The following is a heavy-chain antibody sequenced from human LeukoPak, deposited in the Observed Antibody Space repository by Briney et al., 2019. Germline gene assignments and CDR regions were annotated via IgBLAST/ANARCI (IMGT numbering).Heavy chain of an antibody. CDR1: GFTFNTYT. CDR3: AKVRGWYCSDY. D-gene: IGHD6-19*01. Sequence: GGSLRLSCAASGFTFNTYTMNWVRQAPGKGLEWVSYISGSSGIIDYADSVRGRFTISRDNAKNSLYLQMNSLRAEDTAVYYCAKVRGWYCSDYWGQGTLVTVSS. J-gene: IGHJ4*02. CDR2: ISGSSGII. V-gene: IGHV3-48*01.